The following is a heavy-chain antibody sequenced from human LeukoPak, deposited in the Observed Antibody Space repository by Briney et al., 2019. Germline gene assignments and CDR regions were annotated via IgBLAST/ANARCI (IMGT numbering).Heavy chain of an antibody. Sequence: SETLSLTCTVSGGSISSGSYYWSWIRQPAGKGLEWIGRIYTSGSTNYNPSLKSRVTISVDTSKNQFSLKLSSVTAADTAVYYCARDWGDILTGHGFFDYWGQGTLVTVSS. J-gene: IGHJ4*02. CDR2: IYTSGST. V-gene: IGHV4-61*02. CDR3: ARDWGDILTGHGFFDY. D-gene: IGHD3-9*01. CDR1: GGSISSGSYY.